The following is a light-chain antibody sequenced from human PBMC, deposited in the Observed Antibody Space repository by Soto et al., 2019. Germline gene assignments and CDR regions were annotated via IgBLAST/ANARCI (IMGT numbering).Light chain of an antibody. Sequence: QSVLTQPASVSGSPGQSIIISCTGTSSDVNDYSFVSWYQQHPGKAPKLMIYEVSYRPSGVSNRFSGSKSGNTASLTISGLQAEDEADYYCSSYTSSSTRGIYVFGSGTKVTVL. CDR2: EVS. CDR3: SSYTSSSTRGIYV. CDR1: SSDVNDYSF. V-gene: IGLV2-14*01. J-gene: IGLJ1*01.